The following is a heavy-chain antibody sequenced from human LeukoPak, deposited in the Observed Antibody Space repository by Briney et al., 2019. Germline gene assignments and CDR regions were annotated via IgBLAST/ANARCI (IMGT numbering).Heavy chain of an antibody. CDR1: GYTFTSYG. V-gene: IGHV1-18*01. CDR3: ARDFRRTDCFDP. Sequence: ASVKVSCKASGYTFTSYGISWVRQAPGQGLEWMGWISAYNGNTNYAQKLQGRVTMTTDTSTSTAYMELRSLRSDDTAAYYCARDFRRTDCFDPGGQGPLVTVSS. CDR2: ISAYNGNT. J-gene: IGHJ5*02.